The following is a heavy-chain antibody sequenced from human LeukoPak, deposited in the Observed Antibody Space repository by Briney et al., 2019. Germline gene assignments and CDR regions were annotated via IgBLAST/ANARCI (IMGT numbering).Heavy chain of an antibody. V-gene: IGHV1-69*05. CDR3: ARAVGDYTSVGYYYYYMDA. D-gene: IGHD4-11*01. CDR2: IIPIFGTA. CDR1: GGTFSSYA. J-gene: IGHJ6*03. Sequence: ASVKVSCKASGGTFSSYAISWVRQAPGQGLEWMGRIIPIFGTANYAQKFQGRVTITTDESTSTAYMELSSLRSGDTAVYYCARAVGDYTSVGYYYYYMDAWGKGTTVTVSS.